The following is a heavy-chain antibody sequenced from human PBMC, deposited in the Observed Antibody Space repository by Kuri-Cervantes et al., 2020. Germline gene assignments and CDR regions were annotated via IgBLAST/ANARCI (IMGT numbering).Heavy chain of an antibody. J-gene: IGHJ4*02. CDR1: GFTFSSYA. Sequence: GESLKISCAASGFTFSSYAMHWVRQAPGKGLEWVTVISYDGRDTKYADSVEGRFTISRDNSKNTLYLQMSSLRAEDTAVYYCAKDGAKWARYYFDYWGQGTLVTVSS. D-gene: IGHD1-26*01. V-gene: IGHV3-30*04. CDR3: AKDGAKWARYYFDY. CDR2: ISYDGRDT.